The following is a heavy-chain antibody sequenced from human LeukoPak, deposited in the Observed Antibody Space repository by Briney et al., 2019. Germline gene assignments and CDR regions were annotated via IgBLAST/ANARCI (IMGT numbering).Heavy chain of an antibody. CDR2: INGAGSST. CDR1: GFTFSSHW. D-gene: IGHD4-17*01. CDR3: AKGYPPMTAVTLPFDY. J-gene: IGHJ4*02. V-gene: IGHV3-74*01. Sequence: PGGSLRLSCAASGFTFSSHWMHWVRQAPGKGLVWVSRINGAGSSTSYADSVKGRFTISRDNSKNTLFLQMNSLRAEDTAVYYCAKGYPPMTAVTLPFDYWGQGTLVTVSS.